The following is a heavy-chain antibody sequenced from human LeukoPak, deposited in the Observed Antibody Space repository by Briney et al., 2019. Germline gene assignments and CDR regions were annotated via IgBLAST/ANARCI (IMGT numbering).Heavy chain of an antibody. CDR2: IYYSGSS. J-gene: IGHJ2*01. D-gene: IGHD3-9*01. CDR1: GGSISSYY. Sequence: PSETLSLTCTVSGGSISSYYWSWIRQPPEKGLEWIGYIYYSGSSNYNPSLKSRVTISVDTSKNQFSLKLSSVTAADTAVYYCAGTPLRYFDWLSSRGGRPRSYWYFDLWGRGTLVAVSS. CDR3: AGTPLRYFDWLSSRGGRPRSYWYFDL. V-gene: IGHV4-59*01.